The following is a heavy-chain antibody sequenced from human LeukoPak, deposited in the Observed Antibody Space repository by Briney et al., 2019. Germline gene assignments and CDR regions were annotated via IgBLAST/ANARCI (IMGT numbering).Heavy chain of an antibody. J-gene: IGHJ4*02. D-gene: IGHD3-16*01. V-gene: IGHV3-7*01. Sequence: PGGSLRLSCAASGFTFSNYWMTWVRQAPGKGLEWVANIKHDGSEDYYLDSVKGRFTISRDNAKSSMWLQMNSLRDEDTAVYYCAKGVRLGGRDYFDFWGQGTLVTVSS. CDR1: GFTFSNYW. CDR2: IKHDGSED. CDR3: AKGVRLGGRDYFDF.